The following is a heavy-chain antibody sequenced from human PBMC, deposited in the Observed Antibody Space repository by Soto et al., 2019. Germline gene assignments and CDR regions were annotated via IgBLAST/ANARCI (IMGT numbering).Heavy chain of an antibody. CDR3: AKDAVMVSSSYNYFDY. J-gene: IGHJ4*02. D-gene: IGHD6-13*01. V-gene: IGHV3-23*01. CDR1: GFFFTTYA. CDR2: ISGSGGAT. Sequence: GGSLRLSCAASGFFFTTYAMNWVRQSPGKGLEWVSGISGSGGATSYADSVKGRFTISRDNSKNTLYLNMDSLRADDTAVYFCAKDAVMVSSSYNYFDYWGQGTLVTVSS.